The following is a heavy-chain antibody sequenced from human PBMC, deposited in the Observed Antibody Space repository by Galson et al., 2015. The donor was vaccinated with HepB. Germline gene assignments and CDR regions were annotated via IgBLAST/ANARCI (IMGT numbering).Heavy chain of an antibody. V-gene: IGHV1-18*04. D-gene: IGHD3-10*01. CDR1: GYTFTSYG. Sequence: SVKVSCKASGYTFTSYGISWVRQAPGQGLEWMGWISAYNGNTNYAQKLQGRVTMTTDTSTSTAYMELRSLRSDDTAVYYCARDRKLDWSDKLLWFGESSGGDGMDVWGQGTTVTVSS. CDR2: ISAYNGNT. CDR3: ARDRKLDWSDKLLWFGESSGGDGMDV. J-gene: IGHJ6*02.